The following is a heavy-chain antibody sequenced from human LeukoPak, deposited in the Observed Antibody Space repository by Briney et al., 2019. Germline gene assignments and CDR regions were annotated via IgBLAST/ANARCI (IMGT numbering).Heavy chain of an antibody. CDR1: GFTVSSTY. D-gene: IGHD3-16*01. J-gene: IGHJ5*02. Sequence: PGGSLRLSCAASGFTVSSTYMSWVRRAPGKGLEWVSYISSSSSTIYYADSVKGRFTISRDNAKNSLYLQMNSLRAEDTAVYYCARDWGSRFDPWGQGTLVTVSS. V-gene: IGHV3-48*01. CDR3: ARDWGSRFDP. CDR2: ISSSSSTI.